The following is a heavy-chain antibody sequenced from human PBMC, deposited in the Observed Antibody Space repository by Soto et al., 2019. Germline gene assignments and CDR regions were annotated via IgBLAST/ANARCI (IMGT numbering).Heavy chain of an antibody. CDR1: GGTFSSYA. D-gene: IGHD3-3*02. V-gene: IGHV1-69*06. CDR3: ARARISRAGYNYNYYYGMDV. J-gene: IGHJ6*02. Sequence: QVQLVQSGAEVKKPGSSVKVSCKASGGTFSSYAISWVRQAPGQGLEWMGGIIPIFGTANYAQKFQGRVTITADKSTSTAYMELSSLRSEDTAVYYCARARISRAGYNYNYYYGMDVWGQGTTVTVSS. CDR2: IIPIFGTA.